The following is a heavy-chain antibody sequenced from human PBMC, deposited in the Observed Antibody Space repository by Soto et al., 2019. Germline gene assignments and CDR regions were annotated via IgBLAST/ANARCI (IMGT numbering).Heavy chain of an antibody. J-gene: IGHJ4*02. D-gene: IGHD2-15*01. V-gene: IGHV4-59*01. CDR1: GGSFSGYY. CDR2: IYYSGST. Sequence: PSETLSLTCAVYGGSFSGYYCSWIRQPPGKGLEWIGYIYYSGSTNYNPSLKSRVTISVDTSKNQFSLKLSSVTAADTAVYYCARELLSYFDYWGQGTLVTVS. CDR3: ARELLSYFDY.